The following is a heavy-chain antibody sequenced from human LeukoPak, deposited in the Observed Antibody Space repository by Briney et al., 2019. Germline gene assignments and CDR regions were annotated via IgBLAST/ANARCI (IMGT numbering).Heavy chain of an antibody. CDR3: AKDLGSYPANYYFDY. D-gene: IGHD1-26*01. CDR2: IRYDGSNK. J-gene: IGHJ4*02. CDR1: GFTFSSYG. V-gene: IGHV3-30*02. Sequence: AGSLRLSCAASGFTFSSYGMHWVRQAPGKGLEWVAFIRYDGSNKYYADSVKGRFTISRDNSKNTLYLQMNSLRAEDTAVYYCAKDLGSYPANYYFDYWGQGTLVTVSS.